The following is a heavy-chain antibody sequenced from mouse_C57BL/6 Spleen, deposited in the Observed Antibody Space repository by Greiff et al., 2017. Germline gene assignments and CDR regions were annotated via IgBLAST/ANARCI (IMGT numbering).Heavy chain of an antibody. D-gene: IGHD1-1*01. Sequence: VKLVESGPELVKPGASVKISCKASGYAFSSSWMNWVQQRPGKGLEWIGRIYPGDGATNYNGKFKGTATLTADKSSSTAYMQLSSLTSKDTAVYFCARGDYYGSSSDYWGQGTTLTVSS. J-gene: IGHJ2*01. V-gene: IGHV1-82*01. CDR1: GYAFSSSW. CDR3: ARGDYYGSSSDY. CDR2: IYPGDGAT.